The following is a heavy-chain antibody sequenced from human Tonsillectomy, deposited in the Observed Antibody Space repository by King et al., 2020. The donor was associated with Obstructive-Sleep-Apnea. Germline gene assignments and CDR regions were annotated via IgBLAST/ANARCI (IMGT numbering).Heavy chain of an antibody. D-gene: IGHD5-12*01. J-gene: IGHJ4*02. V-gene: IGHV5-10-1*03. CDR1: GYSFTNYW. CDR2: IDPSDSYT. CDR3: ARHPVKKSSGVTAILTQDH. Sequence: VQLVESGAEVKKPGESLRISCKGSGYSFTNYWISWVRQMPGKGLEWMGRIDPSDSYTNYSPSSQGHVTMSADKTISTAYLQWSSLKASDTALYYCARHPVKKSSGVTAILTQDHWGQGTLVTVSS.